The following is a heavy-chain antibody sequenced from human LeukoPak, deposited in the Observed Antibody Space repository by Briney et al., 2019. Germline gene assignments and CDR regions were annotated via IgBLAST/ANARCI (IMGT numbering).Heavy chain of an antibody. V-gene: IGHV4-39*07. CDR2: IYYSGNT. J-gene: IGHJ4*02. CDR3: ARIRGYYFDY. CDR1: GVSISSSNSY. Sequence: SETLSLTCTVSGVSISSSNSYWGWIRQPPGKGLEWIGSIYYSGNTYYNASLKSQVSISIDTSKNRFSLKLSSVTAADTAVYYCARIRGYYFDYWGQGTLVTVSS.